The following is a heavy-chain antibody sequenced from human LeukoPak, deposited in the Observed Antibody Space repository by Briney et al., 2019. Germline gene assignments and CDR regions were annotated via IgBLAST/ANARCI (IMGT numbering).Heavy chain of an antibody. CDR3: ARDSLDTAMVASSGGGDY. Sequence: GGSLRLSCAASGFTFSSYSMNWVRQAPGKGLEWVSSISSSSSYIYYADSVKGRFTISRDNAKNSLYLQMNSLRAEDTAVYYCARDSLDTAMVASSGGGDYWGQGTLVTVSS. CDR2: ISSSSSYI. D-gene: IGHD5-18*01. V-gene: IGHV3-21*01. J-gene: IGHJ4*02. CDR1: GFTFSSYS.